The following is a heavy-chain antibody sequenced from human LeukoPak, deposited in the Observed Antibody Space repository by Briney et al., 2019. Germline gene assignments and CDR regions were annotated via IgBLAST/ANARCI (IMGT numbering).Heavy chain of an antibody. CDR3: ARTDIVAPRFDY. CDR1: GGSISSGDYY. CDR2: IYYSGST. J-gene: IGHJ4*02. V-gene: IGHV4-30-4*01. D-gene: IGHD5-12*01. Sequence: SETLSLTCTVSGGSISSGDYYWSWVRQPPGKGLEWLGYIYYSGSTYYNPSLKSRVTISVDTSKNQFSLKLSSVTAADTAVYYCARTDIVAPRFDYWGQGTLVTVSS.